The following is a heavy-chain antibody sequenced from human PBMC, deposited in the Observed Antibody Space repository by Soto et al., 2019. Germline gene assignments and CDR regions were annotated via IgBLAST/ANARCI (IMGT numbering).Heavy chain of an antibody. Sequence: GASVKVSCKASGYTFTSYDINWVRQATGQGLEWMGWMNPNSGNTGYAQKFQGRVTMTRNTSISTAYMELSSLRSEDTAVYYCARGIGDWDDILRYYYYMDVWGKGTTVTVSS. CDR1: GYTFTSYD. D-gene: IGHD1-1*01. CDR2: MNPNSGNT. CDR3: ARGIGDWDDILRYYYYMDV. V-gene: IGHV1-8*01. J-gene: IGHJ6*03.